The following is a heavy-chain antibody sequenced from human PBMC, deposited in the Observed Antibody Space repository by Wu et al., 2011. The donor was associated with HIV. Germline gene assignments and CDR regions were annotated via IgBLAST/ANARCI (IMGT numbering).Heavy chain of an antibody. CDR1: GGTFSSYS. D-gene: IGHD3-3*01. CDR2: IIPFLDTT. V-gene: IGHV1-69*11. CDR3: AIWSGSQGPYYYYYMDV. J-gene: IGHJ6*03. Sequence: QVQLVQSGAEMKKPGSSVKVSCKASGGTFSSYSFSWVRQAPGQGLEWMGRIIPFLDTTNYAPKFQGRVTITADESTSTAYMELSSLGSEDTAVYYCAIWSGSQGPYYYYYMDVWGKGTTVTVSS.